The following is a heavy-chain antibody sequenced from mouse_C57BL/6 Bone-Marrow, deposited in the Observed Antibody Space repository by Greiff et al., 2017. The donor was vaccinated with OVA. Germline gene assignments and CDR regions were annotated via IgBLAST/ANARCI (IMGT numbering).Heavy chain of an antibody. CDR1: GYTFTSYW. CDR2: IDPSDSYT. D-gene: IGHD1-1*01. J-gene: IGHJ2*01. V-gene: IGHV1-69*01. CDR3: AREGYGSSYFDY. Sequence: QVQLQQPGAELVMPGASVKLSCKASGYTFTSYWMHWVKQRPGQGLEWIGEIDPSDSYTNYNQKFKGKSILTVDKSSSTAYMQLSSLTSEDSAVYYCAREGYGSSYFDYWGQGTTLTVSS.